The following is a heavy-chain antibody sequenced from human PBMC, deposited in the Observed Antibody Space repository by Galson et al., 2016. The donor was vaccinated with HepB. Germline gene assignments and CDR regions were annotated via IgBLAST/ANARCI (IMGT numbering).Heavy chain of an antibody. D-gene: IGHD3-10*01. J-gene: IGHJ4*02. Sequence: SVKVSCKASGYNFAAYYIHWVRQAPGQGPEWIGWINPNNGATKYAPEFQGRVTMTRVTSIRTAYMELSRLRFDDTAMYYCAGLYFGSESYPDDWGQGTQVTVSP. V-gene: IGHV1-2*02. CDR2: INPNNGAT. CDR1: GYNFAAYY. CDR3: AGLYFGSESYPDD.